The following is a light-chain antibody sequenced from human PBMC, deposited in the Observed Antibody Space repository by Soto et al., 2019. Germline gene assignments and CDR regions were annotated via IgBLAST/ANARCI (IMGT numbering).Light chain of an antibody. V-gene: IGKV3-11*01. CDR3: QQRSL. CDR2: DAS. J-gene: IGKJ4*01. Sequence: PGERATLSCRASQSVSSYSAWYQQKPGQSPRLLIYDASKRATGIPARFNGSGSGTDFTLTIRSLEHEDFAVYYCQQRSLFGGGTKVDNK. CDR1: QSVSSY.